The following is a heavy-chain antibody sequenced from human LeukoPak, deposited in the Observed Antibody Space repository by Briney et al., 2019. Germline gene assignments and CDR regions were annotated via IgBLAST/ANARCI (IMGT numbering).Heavy chain of an antibody. D-gene: IGHD2-15*01. J-gene: IGHJ4*02. CDR3: ARDQRRTTVVVVAANFDY. V-gene: IGHV1-8*01. Sequence: ASVKVSCKASGYTFTSYDINWVRQATGQGLEWMGWMNPNSGNTGYAQKFQGRVTMTRNTSISTAYMELTSLRSEDTAVYYCARDQRRTTVVVVAANFDYWGQGTLVTVSS. CDR2: MNPNSGNT. CDR1: GYTFTSYD.